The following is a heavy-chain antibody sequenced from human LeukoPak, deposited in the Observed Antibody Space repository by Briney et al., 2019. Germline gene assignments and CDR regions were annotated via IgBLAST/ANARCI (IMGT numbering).Heavy chain of an antibody. CDR3: AKVKQDSSGYYDY. D-gene: IGHD3-22*01. CDR2: ISGSGGST. J-gene: IGHJ4*02. V-gene: IGHV3-23*01. CDR1: GFTFSSYA. Sequence: TGGSLRLYCAASGFTFSSYAMSWVRQAPGKGLEWVSAISGSGGSTYYADSVKGRFTISRDNSKNTLYLQMNSLRAEDTAVYYCAKVKQDSSGYYDYWGQGTLVTVSS.